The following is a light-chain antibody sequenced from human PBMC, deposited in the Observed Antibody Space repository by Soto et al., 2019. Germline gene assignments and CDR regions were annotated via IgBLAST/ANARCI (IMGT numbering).Light chain of an antibody. J-gene: IGKJ1*01. Sequence: EIVLTQSPGTLSLSPGERATLSCRASQSVGSTFLAWYQQKPGQAPRLLIYGVSTRATSIPDRFSGSWSGTDFTLSISRLEPEDFAVYYCGQFVSSPPRTFGQGTKVEIK. V-gene: IGKV3-20*01. CDR3: GQFVSSPPRT. CDR1: QSVGSTF. CDR2: GVS.